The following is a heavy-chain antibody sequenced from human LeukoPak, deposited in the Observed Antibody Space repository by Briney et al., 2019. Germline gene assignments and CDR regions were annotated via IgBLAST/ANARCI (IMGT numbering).Heavy chain of an antibody. D-gene: IGHD3-10*01. CDR3: ARQSRDGSKTRGYYFDY. CDR2: IYPAESDT. V-gene: IGHV5-51*01. J-gene: IGHJ4*02. CDR1: GYIFTHYW. Sequence: GESLKISCQASGYIFTHYWIGWVRQMPGNGLESMGIIYPAESDTTYSPAFQGQVTISVDKSISTVYLQWSSLKASDTAMYYCARQSRDGSKTRGYYFDYWGQGTLVTVSS.